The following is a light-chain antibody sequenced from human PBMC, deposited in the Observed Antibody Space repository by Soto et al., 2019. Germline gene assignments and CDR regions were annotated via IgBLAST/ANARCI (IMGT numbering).Light chain of an antibody. V-gene: IGKV3D-15*01. CDR1: ENVGTN. CDR3: QQYNNWGLS. Sequence: IVLTLSPATLSVSPGERVTLSCRASENVGTNLAWYQQRPGQPPRLLIYGSSTRATGISATFSGSGSRTEFTLTISSLQSEDSALYYCQQYNNWGLSFGGGTRVEVK. J-gene: IGKJ4*01. CDR2: GSS.